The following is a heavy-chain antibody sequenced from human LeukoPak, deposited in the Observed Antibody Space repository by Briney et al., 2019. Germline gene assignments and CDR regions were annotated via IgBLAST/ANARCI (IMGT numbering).Heavy chain of an antibody. V-gene: IGHV4-59*01. CDR2: IYYSGST. CDR3: ARGGVGWPYYFDY. Sequence: SETLSLTCTVSGDSISSYYWSWTRQPPGKGLEWIGYIYYSGSTNYNPSLKSRVTISVDTSENQFSLKLSSVTAADTAVYYCARGGVGWPYYFDYWGQGTLVTVSS. J-gene: IGHJ4*02. CDR1: GDSISSYY. D-gene: IGHD2-15*01.